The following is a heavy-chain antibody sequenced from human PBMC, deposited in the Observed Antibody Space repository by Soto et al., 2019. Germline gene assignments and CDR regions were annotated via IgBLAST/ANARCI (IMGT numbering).Heavy chain of an antibody. CDR1: GGTFSSYA. V-gene: IGHV1-69*13. CDR3: ARDIGKKGAGPPTNSFDP. Sequence: SVKVSCKASGGTFSSYAISWVRQAPGQGLEWMGGIIPIFGTANYAQKFQGRVTITADESTSTAYMELSSLRSEDTAVYYCARDIGKKGAGPPTNSFDPWGQGTMVTVSS. CDR2: IIPIFGTA. J-gene: IGHJ5*02. D-gene: IGHD6-19*01.